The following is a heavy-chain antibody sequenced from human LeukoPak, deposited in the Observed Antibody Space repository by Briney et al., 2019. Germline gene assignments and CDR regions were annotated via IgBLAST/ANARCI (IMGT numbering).Heavy chain of an antibody. CDR2: IWYDGSNK. Sequence: PGGSLRLTCATSGFTFSNYAIHWVRQAPGKGLEWVAFIWYDGSNKYYVDSVKGRFTIFTDNSKNTLYLQMNSLRAEDTAVYYCAKDPGYCSSTSCYKDYWGQGTLVTVSS. J-gene: IGHJ4*02. D-gene: IGHD2-2*02. V-gene: IGHV3-30*02. CDR3: AKDPGYCSSTSCYKDY. CDR1: GFTFSNYA.